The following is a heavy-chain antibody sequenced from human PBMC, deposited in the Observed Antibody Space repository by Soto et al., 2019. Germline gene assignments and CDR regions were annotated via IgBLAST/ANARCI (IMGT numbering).Heavy chain of an antibody. Sequence: ESLKISCKGSGYSFTSYWIGWVRQMPGKGLEWIGYIYYSGSTNYNPSLKSRVTISVDTSKNQFSLKLSSVTAADTAVYYCAEALNYDFWSGYYMWGQGTTVTVSS. CDR3: AEALNYDFWSGYYM. V-gene: IGHV4-59*12. J-gene: IGHJ6*02. CDR1: GYSFTSYW. D-gene: IGHD3-3*01. CDR2: IYYSGST.